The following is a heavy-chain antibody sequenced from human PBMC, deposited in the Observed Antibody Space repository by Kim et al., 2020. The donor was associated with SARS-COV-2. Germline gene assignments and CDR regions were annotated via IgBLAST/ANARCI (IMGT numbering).Heavy chain of an antibody. Sequence: QKFQGRVTITSDTSASTAYMELSSLRSEDTAVYYCARSRLRFWGSNAVDIWGQGTMVTVSS. D-gene: IGHD3-3*01. J-gene: IGHJ3*02. V-gene: IGHV1-3*01. CDR3: ARSRLRFWGSNAVDI.